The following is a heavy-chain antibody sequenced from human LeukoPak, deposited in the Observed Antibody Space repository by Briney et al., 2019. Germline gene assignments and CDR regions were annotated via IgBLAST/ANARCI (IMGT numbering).Heavy chain of an antibody. D-gene: IGHD6-19*01. J-gene: IGHJ3*02. V-gene: IGHV3-9*03. CDR2: ISWNSGSI. Sequence: SLRLSCASSGFTYDDYALHWVRRAPGKGLECGSGISWNSGSIGYADSVNDRFPISRNNAKNSLYLQMNRLRAEDMALYSCAKDIAGYSSGWSVSAYAFDIWGQGTMVTVSS. CDR3: AKDIAGYSSGWSVSAYAFDI. CDR1: GFTYDDYA.